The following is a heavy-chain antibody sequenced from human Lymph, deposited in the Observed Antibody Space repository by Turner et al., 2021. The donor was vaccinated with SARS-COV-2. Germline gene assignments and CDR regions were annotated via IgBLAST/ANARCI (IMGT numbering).Heavy chain of an antibody. CDR3: ARDFREGAFDI. CDR2: IYSGGST. V-gene: IGHV3-66*01. CDR1: GLTVSSNY. Sequence: ELQLVESGGGLVQPGGSLRLSCAASGLTVSSNYMSWVRQAPGKGLEWVSVIYSGGSTFYADSVKGRFTISRDNSKNTLYLQMNSLRAEDTAVYYCARDFREGAFDIWGQGTMVTISS. D-gene: IGHD3-10*01. J-gene: IGHJ3*02.